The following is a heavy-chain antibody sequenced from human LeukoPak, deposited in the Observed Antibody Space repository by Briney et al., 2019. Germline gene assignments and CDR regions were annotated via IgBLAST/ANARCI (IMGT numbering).Heavy chain of an antibody. Sequence: GASVKVSCKASGYTFTSYDINWVRQATGQGLEWMGWMNPNSGNTGYAQKFQGRVTMTRNTSISAAYMELSRLRSDDTAVYYCARDSIAAAGPPHWFDPWGQGTLVTVSS. CDR1: GYTFTSYD. CDR3: ARDSIAAAGPPHWFDP. J-gene: IGHJ5*02. CDR2: MNPNSGNT. V-gene: IGHV1-8*01. D-gene: IGHD6-13*01.